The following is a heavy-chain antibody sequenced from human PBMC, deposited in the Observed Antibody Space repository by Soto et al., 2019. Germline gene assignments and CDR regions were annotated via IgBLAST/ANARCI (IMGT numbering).Heavy chain of an antibody. D-gene: IGHD1-20*01. CDR2: IDPSDSYT. Sequence: GESLKTSCKGSGYSFTSYWISWVRQMPGKGLEWMGRIDPSDSYTNYSPSFQGHVTISADKSISTAYLQWSSLKASDTAMYYCASPLGITGTRLAYGMDVWGQGTTVTVSS. J-gene: IGHJ6*02. CDR1: GYSFTSYW. CDR3: ASPLGITGTRLAYGMDV. V-gene: IGHV5-10-1*01.